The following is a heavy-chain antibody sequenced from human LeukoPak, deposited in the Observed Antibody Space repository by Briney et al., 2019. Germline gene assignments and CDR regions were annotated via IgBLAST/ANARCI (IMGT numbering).Heavy chain of an antibody. V-gene: IGHV3-64D*06. CDR3: VKDREQWLVVYAFDI. D-gene: IGHD6-19*01. Sequence: GGSLRLSCSASGFTFSSYAMHWVRQAPGKGLGYVSAISSNGGSTYYADSVKGRFTISRDNSKNTLYLQMSSLRAEDTAVYYCVKDREQWLVVYAFDIWGQGTMVTVSS. J-gene: IGHJ3*02. CDR1: GFTFSSYA. CDR2: ISSNGGST.